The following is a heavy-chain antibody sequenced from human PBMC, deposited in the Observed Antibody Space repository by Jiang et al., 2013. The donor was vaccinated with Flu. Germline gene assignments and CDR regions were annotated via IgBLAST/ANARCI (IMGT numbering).Heavy chain of an antibody. CDR1: GFTFSGSG. D-gene: IGHD4-17*01. V-gene: IGHV3-73*02. J-gene: IGHJ4*02. CDR2: IRDKAHTYAT. CDR3: SRLEEHMTTVMQSIDS. Sequence: VQLVESGGGLVQPGGSLKLSCAASGFTFSGSGIHWVRQASGKGLEWVGRIRDKAHTYATAYATSVKGRFTISRDDSKNTAYLQMNSLETEDTAVYYCSRLEEHMTTVMQSIDSWGQGTLVTVSS.